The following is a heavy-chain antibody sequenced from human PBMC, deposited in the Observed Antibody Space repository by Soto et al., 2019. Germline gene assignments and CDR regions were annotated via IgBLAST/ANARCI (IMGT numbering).Heavy chain of an antibody. CDR2: INPNSGGT. V-gene: IGHV1-2*04. CDR3: AREERVVVVDATRINWFDP. D-gene: IGHD2-15*01. CDR1: GYPFTGYY. Sequence: XSVKVSCTASGYPFTGYYMHWVRQTPGQGLEWMGWINPNSGGTNYAQKFQGWVTMTRDTSISTAYMELSRLRSDDTAVYYCAREERVVVVDATRINWFDPWGQGTLVTVSS. J-gene: IGHJ5*02.